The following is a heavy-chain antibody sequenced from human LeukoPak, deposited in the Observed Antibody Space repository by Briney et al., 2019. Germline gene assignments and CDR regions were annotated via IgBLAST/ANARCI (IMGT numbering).Heavy chain of an antibody. CDR2: INPNSGGT. CDR1: GYTFTRYY. V-gene: IGHV1-2*02. CDR3: ARCPRSGSYRWFDP. J-gene: IGHJ5*02. Sequence: ASVKVSCKASGYTFTRYYMHWVRQAPGQGLEWMGWINPNSGGTNYAQKFQGRVTMTRDTSISTAYMELSRLRSDDTAVYYCARCPRSGSYRWFDPWGQGTLVTVSS. D-gene: IGHD3-10*01.